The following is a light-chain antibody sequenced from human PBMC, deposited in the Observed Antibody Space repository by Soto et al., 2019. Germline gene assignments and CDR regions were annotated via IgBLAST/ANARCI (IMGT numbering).Light chain of an antibody. CDR1: SSDVGGYNY. CDR2: GVT. J-gene: IGLJ2*01. V-gene: IGLV2-11*01. CDR3: CSYAGRSVV. Sequence: QSALTQPRSVSGSPGQSVTISCTGTSSDVGGYNYVSWYQHHPGKAPKLIVYGVTNRPSGIPDRTSGSKSGNTASLTISGLQAEDEADYYCCSYAGRSVVFGGGTKLTVL.